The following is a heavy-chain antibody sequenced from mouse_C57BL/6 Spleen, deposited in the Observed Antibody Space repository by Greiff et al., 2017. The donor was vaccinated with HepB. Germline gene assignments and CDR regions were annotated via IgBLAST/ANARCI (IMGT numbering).Heavy chain of an antibody. J-gene: IGHJ2*01. CDR3: ARQVATQYYFDY. Sequence: DVKLVESGGGLVQPGGSLKLSCAASGFTFSDYYMYWVRQTPEKRLEWVAYISNGGGSTYYPDTVKGRFTISRDNAKNTLYLQMSRLKSEDTAMYYCARQVATQYYFDYWGQGTTLTVSS. CDR2: ISNGGGST. D-gene: IGHD1-1*01. V-gene: IGHV5-12*01. CDR1: GFTFSDYY.